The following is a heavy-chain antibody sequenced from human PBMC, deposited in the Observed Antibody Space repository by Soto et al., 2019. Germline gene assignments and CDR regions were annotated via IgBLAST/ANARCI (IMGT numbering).Heavy chain of an antibody. D-gene: IGHD2-21*02. CDR3: AHSSPGVVTAGFDY. V-gene: IGHV2-5*02. CDR2: IYWDDDK. Sequence: QITLKESGPTLVKPTQTLTLTCTFSGFSLSTSGVGVGWIRQPPGKALEWLALIYWDDDKRYSPSLTSRLTITQDTSKNQVALTMTNTDPVDTAPYYCAHSSPGVVTAGFDYWGQGTLVTVSS. J-gene: IGHJ4*02. CDR1: GFSLSTSGVG.